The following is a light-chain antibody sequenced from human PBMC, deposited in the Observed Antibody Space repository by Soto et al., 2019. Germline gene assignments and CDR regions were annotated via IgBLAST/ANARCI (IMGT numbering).Light chain of an antibody. CDR2: GAP. Sequence: EIVLTQSPGTLSLSPRQRATLSCSSTQSVSSSYLAWYQQKPGQAPRRLIYGAPSRATGIPDRFSGSGSGTDFTLTISRLETEDFEVYYCQQYGSSPRTFGQGTRV. CDR3: QQYGSSPRT. V-gene: IGKV3-20*01. CDR1: QSVSSSY. J-gene: IGKJ1*01.